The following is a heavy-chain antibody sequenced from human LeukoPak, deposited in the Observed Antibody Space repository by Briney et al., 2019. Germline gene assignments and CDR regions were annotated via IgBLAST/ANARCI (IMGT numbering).Heavy chain of an antibody. D-gene: IGHD2-2*01. V-gene: IGHV3-30*02. CDR3: AKDRLRIVVVPAAPDY. Sequence: GGSLRLSCAASGFTFSSYGMHWVRQAPGKGLEWVAFIRYDGSNKYYADSVKGRFTISRDKSKNTLYLQMNSLRAEDTAVYYCAKDRLRIVVVPAAPDYWGQGTLVTVSS. J-gene: IGHJ4*02. CDR1: GFTFSSYG. CDR2: IRYDGSNK.